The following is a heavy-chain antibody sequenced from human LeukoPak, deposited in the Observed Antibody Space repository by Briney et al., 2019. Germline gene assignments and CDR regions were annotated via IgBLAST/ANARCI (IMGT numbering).Heavy chain of an antibody. CDR2: ISSDGSST. V-gene: IGHV3-74*01. CDR1: GFTFSSYW. D-gene: IGHD1-26*01. Sequence: GGSLRLSCAASGFTFSSYWMHWVRQAPGKGLVWVSRISSDGSSTSYADSVKGRSTISRDNAKNTLHLQMNTLREEDTAVYYCARGGPYSASDYWGQGTLVTVSS. CDR3: ARGGPYSASDY. J-gene: IGHJ4*02.